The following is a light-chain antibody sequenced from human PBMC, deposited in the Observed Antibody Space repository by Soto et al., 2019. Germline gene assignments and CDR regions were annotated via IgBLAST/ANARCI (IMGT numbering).Light chain of an antibody. J-gene: IGKJ5*01. CDR3: QQYGSSPQIT. V-gene: IGKV3-20*01. Sequence: DIVMTHSPATLSVSPVDRATLSCSASQSASTNLAWYQQKPGQAPRLLIYEASSRATGIPDRFSGSGSGTEFTLTISRLEPEDFAVYYCQQYGSSPQITCGQGTRLEIK. CDR1: QSASTN. CDR2: EAS.